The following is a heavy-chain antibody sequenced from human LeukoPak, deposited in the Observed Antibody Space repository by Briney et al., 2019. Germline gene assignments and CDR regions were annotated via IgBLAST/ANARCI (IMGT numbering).Heavy chain of an antibody. J-gene: IGHJ6*03. CDR3: ARGGRLLPYYYYYYMDV. CDR1: GYTFTGYY. CDR2: INPNSGGT. V-gene: IGHV1-2*02. D-gene: IGHD3-22*01. Sequence: ASVKVSCKASGYTFTGYYMHWVRQAPGQGLEWMGWINPNSGGTNYAQKLQGRVTMTRDTSISTAYMELSRLRSDDTAVYYCARGGRLLPYYYYYYMDVWGKGTTVTVSS.